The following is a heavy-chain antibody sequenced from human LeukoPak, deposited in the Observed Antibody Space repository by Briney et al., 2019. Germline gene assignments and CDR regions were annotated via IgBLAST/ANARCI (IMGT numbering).Heavy chain of an antibody. CDR1: GFTFSNAW. CDR2: ISSSSNYI. Sequence: GGSLRLSCAASGFTFSNAWMSWVRQAPGKGLEWVTSISSSSNYIYYADSVKGRFTISRDNAKNSVYLQVNSLRAEDTAVYYCARGDGLLWFGESHWGQGTLVTVSS. J-gene: IGHJ4*02. D-gene: IGHD3-10*01. V-gene: IGHV3-21*01. CDR3: ARGDGLLWFGESH.